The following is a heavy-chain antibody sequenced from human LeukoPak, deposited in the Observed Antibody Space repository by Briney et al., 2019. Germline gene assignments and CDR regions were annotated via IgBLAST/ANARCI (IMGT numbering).Heavy chain of an antibody. CDR2: IYTSGST. J-gene: IGHJ3*02. CDR1: GGSISSGSYY. D-gene: IGHD2-15*01. Sequence: SETLSLTCTVSGGSISSGSYYWSWIRQPAGKGLEWIGRIYTSGSTNYNPPLKSRVTISVDTSKNQFSLKLSSVTAADTAVYYCARPVGYCSGGSCLDAFDIWGQGTVVTVSS. CDR3: ARPVGYCSGGSCLDAFDI. V-gene: IGHV4-61*02.